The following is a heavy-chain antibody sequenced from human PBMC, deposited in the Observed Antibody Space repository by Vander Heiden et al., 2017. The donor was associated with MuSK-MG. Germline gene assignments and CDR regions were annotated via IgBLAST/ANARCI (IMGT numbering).Heavy chain of an antibody. J-gene: IGHJ4*02. CDR1: GYTFTSYY. V-gene: IGHV1-46*01. Sequence: QVQLVQSGAEVKKPGASVKVSCKASGYTFTSYYMNWVRQAPGQGLEWMGIINPSGGSTSYAQKFQGRVTMTRDTSTSTVYMELSSLRSEDTAVYYCARDHDILTGYRTRGYFDYWGQGTLVTVSS. CDR2: INPSGGST. CDR3: ARDHDILTGYRTRGYFDY. D-gene: IGHD3-9*01.